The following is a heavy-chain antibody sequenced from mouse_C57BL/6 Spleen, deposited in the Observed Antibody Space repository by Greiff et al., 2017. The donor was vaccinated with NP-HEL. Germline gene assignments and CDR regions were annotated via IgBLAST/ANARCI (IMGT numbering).Heavy chain of an antibody. Sequence: QVQLQQPGAELVMPGASVKLSCKASGYTFTSYWMHWVKQRPGQGLEWIGEIDPSDSYTNYNQKFKGKSTLTVDKSSSTAYMQLSSLTSEDSAVYYCARGLTFDYWGQGTTLTVSS. V-gene: IGHV1-69*01. J-gene: IGHJ2*01. CDR3: ARGLTFDY. CDR2: IDPSDSYT. D-gene: IGHD3-1*01. CDR1: GYTFTSYW.